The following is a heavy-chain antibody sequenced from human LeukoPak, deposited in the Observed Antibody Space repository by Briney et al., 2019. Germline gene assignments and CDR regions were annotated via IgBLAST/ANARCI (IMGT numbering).Heavy chain of an antibody. V-gene: IGHV4-59*01. CDR1: GGSISSYY. CDR2: IYYSGST. CDR3: ARGSGGSYYFDY. J-gene: IGHJ4*02. Sequence: SETLSLTCTVCGGSISSYYWSWIRQPPGKGLEWIGYIYYSGSTNYNPSLKSRVTISVDTSKNQFSLKLSSVTAADTAVYYCARGSGGSYYFDYWGQGTLVTVSS. D-gene: IGHD1-26*01.